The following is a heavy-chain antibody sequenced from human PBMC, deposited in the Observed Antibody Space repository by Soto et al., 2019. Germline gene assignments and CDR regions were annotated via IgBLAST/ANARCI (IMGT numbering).Heavy chain of an antibody. D-gene: IGHD6-13*01. CDR2: SSPDGGNQ. CDR3: AKDREHQLVRGWFDP. V-gene: IGHV3-30*18. J-gene: IGHJ5*02. Sequence: QAQLVESGGGVVQPGRSLRLSCAASGFTFRRYGMHWVRQAPGEGLEWVALSSPDGGNQYYADSVKGRFTISRDDSKNTVYLQMNGLGAEETAVYYCAKDREHQLVRGWFDPWGQGTLVIVSP. CDR1: GFTFRRYG.